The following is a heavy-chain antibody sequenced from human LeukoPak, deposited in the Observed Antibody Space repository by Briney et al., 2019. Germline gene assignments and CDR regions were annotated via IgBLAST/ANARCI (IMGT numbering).Heavy chain of an antibody. CDR2: ISSSSSYI. Sequence: GGSLRLSCEASGFTFSSYSMNWVRQAPGKGPEWVSSISSSSSYIYYADSVKGRFTISRDNAKNSLYLQMNSLRAEDTAVYYCARDYGDYGYFDLWGRGTLVTVSS. J-gene: IGHJ2*01. CDR1: GFTFSSYS. V-gene: IGHV3-21*01. CDR3: ARDYGDYGYFDL. D-gene: IGHD4-17*01.